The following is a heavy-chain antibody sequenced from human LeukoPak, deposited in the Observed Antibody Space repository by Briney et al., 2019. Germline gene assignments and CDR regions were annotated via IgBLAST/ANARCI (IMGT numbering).Heavy chain of an antibody. CDR3: ARDGADGLYFDY. J-gene: IGHJ4*02. CDR1: GGSISSYY. D-gene: IGHD6-13*01. CDR2: IYTSGCT. Sequence: SETLSLTCTVSGGSISSYYWSWIRQPAGKGLEWIGRIYTSGCTNYNPSLKSRVTMSVDTSKNQFSLKLGSVTAADTAVYYCARDGADGLYFDYWGQGTLVTVSS. V-gene: IGHV4-4*07.